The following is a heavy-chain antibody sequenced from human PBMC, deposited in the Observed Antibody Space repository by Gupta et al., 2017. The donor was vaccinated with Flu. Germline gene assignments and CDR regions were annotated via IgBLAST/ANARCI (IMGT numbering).Heavy chain of an antibody. CDR3: AKDPTLTYFDSTGPYDY. Sequence: EVQLLESGGGLVQPGGSLRLPCAAFGFTFSSYVMNWVRQAPGKGPEWVSTISNDGESTYYADSVRGRFTISRDNSKNTLFLLMNNLRAEDTAVYFCAKDPTLTYFDSTGPYDYWGQGTLVTVSS. J-gene: IGHJ4*02. CDR1: GFTFSSYV. D-gene: IGHD3-9*01. V-gene: IGHV3-23*01. CDR2: ISNDGEST.